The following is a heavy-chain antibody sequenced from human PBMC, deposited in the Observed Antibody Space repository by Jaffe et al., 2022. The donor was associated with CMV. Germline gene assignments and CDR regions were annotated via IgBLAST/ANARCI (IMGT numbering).Heavy chain of an antibody. V-gene: IGHV4-39*01. Sequence: QLQLQESGPGLVKPSETLSLTCTVSGGSISSSSYYWGWIRQPPGKGLEWIGSIYYSGSTYYNPSLKSRVTISVDTSKNQFSLKLSSVTAADTAVYYCATPSGGGYSYGFDYWGQGTLVTVSS. CDR1: GGSISSSSYY. J-gene: IGHJ4*02. CDR2: IYYSGST. CDR3: ATPSGGGYSYGFDY. D-gene: IGHD5-18*01.